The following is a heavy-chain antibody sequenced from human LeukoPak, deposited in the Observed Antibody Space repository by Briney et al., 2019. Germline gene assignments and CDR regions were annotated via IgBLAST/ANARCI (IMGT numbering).Heavy chain of an antibody. CDR3: ARASWYCSSTSCYYDY. CDR2: INPNSGGT. J-gene: IGHJ4*02. CDR1: GYTFTGYY. D-gene: IGHD2-2*01. V-gene: IGHV1-2*02. Sequence: ASVKVSCKASGYTFTGYYMHWVRQAPGQGLEWMGWINPNSGGTNYAQKFQGRVTMTRDTSISTAYMALSRLRSDDTAVYYCARASWYCSSTSCYYDYWGQGTLVTVSS.